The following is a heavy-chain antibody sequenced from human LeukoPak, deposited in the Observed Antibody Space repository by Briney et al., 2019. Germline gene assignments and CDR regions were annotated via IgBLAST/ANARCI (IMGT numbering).Heavy chain of an antibody. CDR2: IYSSGRT. Sequence: PSETLSLTCTVSGGSISNYYWSWIRQPAGKGLEWIGRIYSSGRTNYNPSLKSRVTMSVDTSKNQFSVNLTSVTAADTAVYYCVRCRGTTVLTRFDNWGQGTLVTVSS. D-gene: IGHD4/OR15-4a*01. J-gene: IGHJ4*02. V-gene: IGHV4-4*07. CDR1: GGSISNYY. CDR3: VRCRGTTVLTRFDN.